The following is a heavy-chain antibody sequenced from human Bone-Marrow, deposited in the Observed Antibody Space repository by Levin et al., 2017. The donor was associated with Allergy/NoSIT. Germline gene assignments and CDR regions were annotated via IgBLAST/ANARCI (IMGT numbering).Heavy chain of an antibody. J-gene: IGHJ4*02. CDR1: GGSVTSASYY. V-gene: IGHV4-61*01. CDR3: ARWKSSSYRYYFDN. D-gene: IGHD6-6*01. CDR2: LHYTGST. Sequence: NPSETLSLTCTVSGGSVTSASYYWSWIRQPPGQGLEWIGYLHYTGSTFYNPSLKSRVTISVGTSNNQFSLKLRSVTAADTAIYYCARWKSSSYRYYFDNWGQGTLVTVSS.